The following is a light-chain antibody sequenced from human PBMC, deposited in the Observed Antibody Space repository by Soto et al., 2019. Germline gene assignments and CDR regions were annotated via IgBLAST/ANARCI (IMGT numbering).Light chain of an antibody. CDR2: DVT. V-gene: IGLV2-11*01. CDR3: CSFAGSYTFV. CDR1: SSDVGGYNY. J-gene: IGLJ1*01. Sequence: QSALTQPRSVSGSPGQSVTISCTGTSSDVGGYNYVSWYQQHPGKVPKLMIYDVTKRPSGVPDRFSGSKSGNTASLTISGLQAEDEADYYCCSFAGSYTFVFGTGTKVT.